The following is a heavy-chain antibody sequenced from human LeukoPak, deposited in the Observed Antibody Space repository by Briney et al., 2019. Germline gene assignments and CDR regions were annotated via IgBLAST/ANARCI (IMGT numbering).Heavy chain of an antibody. CDR3: ARAYPPGYSSGWYFDY. CDR2: ISSSSSCI. V-gene: IGHV3-21*01. J-gene: IGHJ4*02. CDR1: GFTFSSYS. D-gene: IGHD6-19*01. Sequence: GGCLRLSCAASGFTFSSYSMIWVRQAPGKGLECVSAISSSSSCIFYADSVEGRFTISRDNAKNSLYLQMNSLRAEDTAVYYCARAYPPGYSSGWYFDYWGQGTLVTVSS.